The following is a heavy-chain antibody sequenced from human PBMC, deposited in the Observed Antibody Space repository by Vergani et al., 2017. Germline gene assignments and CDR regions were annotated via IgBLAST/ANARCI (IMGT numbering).Heavy chain of an antibody. CDR1: GFTFSSYC. Sequence: EVQLLESGGGLVQPGGSLRLSCAASGFTFSSYCMSWVRQAPGKGLEWVANIKQDGSETHYVDSVKGRFTISRNNAKNSLYLQMNIMRPEDTDADYCARVCSTVGTNYYNYYMDVWGKGTTVTVSS. D-gene: IGHD4-23*01. V-gene: IGHV3-7*01. J-gene: IGHJ6*03. CDR3: ARVCSTVGTNYYNYYMDV. CDR2: IKQDGSET.